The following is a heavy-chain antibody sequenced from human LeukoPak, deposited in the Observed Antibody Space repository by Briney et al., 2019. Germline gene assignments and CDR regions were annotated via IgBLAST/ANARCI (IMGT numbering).Heavy chain of an antibody. D-gene: IGHD6-19*01. Sequence: GGSLRLSCAASGFTFSDYYMSWIRQPPGKGLEWVSYISSSSSYTNYADSVKGRFTISRDNAKNSLYLQMNSLRAEDTAVYYCARAASSGHWFDPWGQGTLVTVSS. V-gene: IGHV3-11*05. CDR2: ISSSSSYT. CDR1: GFTFSDYY. J-gene: IGHJ5*02. CDR3: ARAASSGHWFDP.